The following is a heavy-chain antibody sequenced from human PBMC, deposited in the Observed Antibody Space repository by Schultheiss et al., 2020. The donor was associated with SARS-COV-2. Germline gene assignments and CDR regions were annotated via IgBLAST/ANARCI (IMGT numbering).Heavy chain of an antibody. Sequence: SETLSLTCTVSGGSISSYYWSWIRQPPGKGLEWIGYIYYSGSTNYNPSLKSRVTISVDTSKNQFSLKLSSVTAADTAVYYCARVQGYCSGGSCPYNWFDPWGQGTLVTVSS. CDR2: IYYSGST. CDR3: ARVQGYCSGGSCPYNWFDP. J-gene: IGHJ5*02. V-gene: IGHV4-59*12. D-gene: IGHD2-15*01. CDR1: GGSISSYY.